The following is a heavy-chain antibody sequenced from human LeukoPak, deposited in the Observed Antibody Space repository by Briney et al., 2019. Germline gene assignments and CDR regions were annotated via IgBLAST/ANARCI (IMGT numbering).Heavy chain of an antibody. CDR1: GGSISSGGYS. Sequence: SQTLSLTCAVSGGSISSGGYSWSWLRQPPGKGLEWIGYIYYSGSTYYNPSLKSRVTISVDTSKNQFSLKLSSVTAADTAVYYCARVGYLECPFAYWGQGTLVTVSS. CDR3: ARVGYLECPFAY. J-gene: IGHJ4*02. CDR2: IYYSGST. D-gene: IGHD1-1*01. V-gene: IGHV4-30-4*07.